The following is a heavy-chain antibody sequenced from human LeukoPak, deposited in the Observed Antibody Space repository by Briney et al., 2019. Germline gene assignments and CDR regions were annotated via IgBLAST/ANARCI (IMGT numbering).Heavy chain of an antibody. V-gene: IGHV3-7*03. J-gene: IGHJ4*02. D-gene: IGHD3-3*01. Sequence: PGGSLRLSCAASGFTFSSYWMSWVRQAPGKGLEWVANIKQDGSEKYYVDSVKGRFTISRDNAKNSLYLQMNSLRAEDTAVYYCAREGDDFWSGLDYWGQGTLVTVSS. CDR3: AREGDDFWSGLDY. CDR2: IKQDGSEK. CDR1: GFTFSSYW.